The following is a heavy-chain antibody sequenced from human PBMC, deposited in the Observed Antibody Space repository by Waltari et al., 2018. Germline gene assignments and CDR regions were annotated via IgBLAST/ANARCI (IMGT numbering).Heavy chain of an antibody. CDR2: MNPNSGNT. CDR3: ARRVNIAVAGRAFDP. Sequence: QVQLVQSGAEVKKPGASVTVSCKASGSTFTSYDINWVRPATGQGLEWMGWMNPNSGNTGYAQKFQGRVTMTRNTSISTAYMELSSLRSEDTAVYYCARRVNIAVAGRAFDPWGQGTLVTVSS. CDR1: GSTFTSYD. J-gene: IGHJ5*02. V-gene: IGHV1-8*01. D-gene: IGHD6-19*01.